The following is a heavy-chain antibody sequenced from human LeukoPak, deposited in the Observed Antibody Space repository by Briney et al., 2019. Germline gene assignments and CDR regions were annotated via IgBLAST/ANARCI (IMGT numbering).Heavy chain of an antibody. CDR2: IYYSGST. Sequence: SETLSLTCTVSGGSISSYYWSWIRQPPGKGLEWIGYIYYSGSTNYNPSLKSRVTISVDTSKNQFSLKLSSATAADTAVYYCAGGTNPLDYWGQGTLVTVSS. D-gene: IGHD3-16*01. CDR3: AGGTNPLDY. J-gene: IGHJ4*02. CDR1: GGSISSYY. V-gene: IGHV4-59*08.